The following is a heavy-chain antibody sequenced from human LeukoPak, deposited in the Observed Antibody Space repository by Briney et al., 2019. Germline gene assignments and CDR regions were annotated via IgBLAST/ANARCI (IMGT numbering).Heavy chain of an antibody. Sequence: GGSLRLSCAASGFTFSSYAMSWVPQAPGMGLVCVSAISGSGGGTYYSDSVKGRITISSDNSKNTLYLQMNSLRAEDTAVYYCAKGPSRRGELLGFWGQGTLVTVSS. V-gene: IGHV3-23*01. CDR2: ISGSGGGT. J-gene: IGHJ4*02. CDR1: GFTFSSYA. D-gene: IGHD1-26*01. CDR3: AKGPSRRGELLGF.